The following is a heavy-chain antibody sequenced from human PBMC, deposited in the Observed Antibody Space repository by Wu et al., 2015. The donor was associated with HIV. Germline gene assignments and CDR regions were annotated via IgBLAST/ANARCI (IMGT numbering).Heavy chain of an antibody. V-gene: IGHV1-69*05. CDR1: GGTFSSYA. J-gene: IGHJ3*02. CDR3: ARTREEEEYEGLPLDAFDI. CDR2: IIPIFGTA. D-gene: IGHD2/OR15-2a*01. Sequence: QVQLVQSGAEVKKPGSSVKVSCKASGGTFSSYAISWVRQAPGQGLEWMGGIIPIFGTANYAQKFQGRVTITTDESTSTAYMELSSLRSEDTAVYYCARTREEEEYEGLPLDAFDIWGQGTMVTVSS.